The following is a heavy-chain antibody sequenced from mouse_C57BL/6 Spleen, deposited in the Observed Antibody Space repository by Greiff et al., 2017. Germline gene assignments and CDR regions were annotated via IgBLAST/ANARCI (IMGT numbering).Heavy chain of an antibody. Sequence: QVQLQQSGAELVRPGTSVKVSCKASGYAFTNYLLEWVQQRPGQGLEWIGVINPGSGGTNYNEKFKGKATLTADKSSSTAYMQLSSLTSEDSAVYFCARGEWFAYWGQGTLVTVS. CDR2: INPGSGGT. CDR3: ARGEWFAY. CDR1: GYAFTNYL. V-gene: IGHV1-54*01. J-gene: IGHJ3*01.